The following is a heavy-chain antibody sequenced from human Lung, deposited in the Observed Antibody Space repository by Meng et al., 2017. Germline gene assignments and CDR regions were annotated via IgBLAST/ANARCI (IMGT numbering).Heavy chain of an antibody. CDR2: ISTYNGNT. CDR1: GYTFIRYG. CDR3: AVMGLYGDYDNWYFDL. D-gene: IGHD4-17*01. J-gene: IGHJ2*01. Sequence: QVQLVQAGAEVKKSGDSGKVSGKASGYTFIRYGISWVRPAPGQGLEWMGWISTYNGNTNYAQKFQGRVTMTTDTSTSTAYMELRSLRSDDTAVYYCAVMGLYGDYDNWYFDLWGRGTLVTVSS. V-gene: IGHV1-18*01.